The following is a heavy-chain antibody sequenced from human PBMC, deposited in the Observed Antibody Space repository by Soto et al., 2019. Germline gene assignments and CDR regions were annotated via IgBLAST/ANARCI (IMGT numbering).Heavy chain of an antibody. CDR2: IWYDGSNK. V-gene: IGHV3-33*01. J-gene: IGHJ3*02. CDR1: GFTFSSYG. Sequence: GGSLRLSCAASGFTFSSYGMHWVRQAPGKGLEWVAVIWYDGSNKYYADSVKGRFTISRDNSKNTLYLQMNSLRAEDTAVYYCARDRGRGRGRAFDIWAQGTTVIVSS. D-gene: IGHD1-26*01. CDR3: ARDRGRGRGRAFDI.